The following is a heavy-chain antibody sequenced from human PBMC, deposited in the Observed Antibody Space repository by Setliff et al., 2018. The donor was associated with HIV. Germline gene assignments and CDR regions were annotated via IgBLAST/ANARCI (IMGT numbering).Heavy chain of an antibody. J-gene: IGHJ4*02. Sequence: ASVKVSCKASGYTFTTYSMHWVRQAPGQSLELMGWINVGNGDTKYSQEFQGRVTITRDTSANTAYMELSSLRSDDMAVYFCARGALLGVFDFDHWGQGTLVTVSS. CDR1: GYTFTTYS. V-gene: IGHV1-3*03. CDR3: ARGALLGVFDFDH. CDR2: INVGNGDT. D-gene: IGHD3-10*01.